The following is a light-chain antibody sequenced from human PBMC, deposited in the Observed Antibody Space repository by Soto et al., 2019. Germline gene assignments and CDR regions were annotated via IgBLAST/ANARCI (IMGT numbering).Light chain of an antibody. Sequence: EFLFTQSPGTLSLSPGERATLSCRASQTVRNNYLAWYQQKPGQAPRLLIYDASSRANGIPDRFSGSGSGTDFTLTLRRLEPEDFALYYCQQYGSSHLLTFGGGTKVDIK. CDR3: QQYGSSHLLT. CDR1: QTVRNNY. CDR2: DAS. J-gene: IGKJ4*01. V-gene: IGKV3-20*01.